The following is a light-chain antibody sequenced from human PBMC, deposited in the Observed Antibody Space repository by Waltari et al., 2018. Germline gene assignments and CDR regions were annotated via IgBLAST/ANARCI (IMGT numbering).Light chain of an antibody. CDR1: SSDVGSYNR. Sequence: QSALTQPPSVSGSPGQSVTISCTGTSSDVGSYNRVSWYQQPPGTAPKLMIYEVSNRPSGVPCRFPGAKSCNTAPLTISGLPAEDEAYYYCSLYTSSSTWVFGGGTKLTVL. CDR3: SLYTSSSTWV. V-gene: IGLV2-18*01. CDR2: EVS. J-gene: IGLJ3*02.